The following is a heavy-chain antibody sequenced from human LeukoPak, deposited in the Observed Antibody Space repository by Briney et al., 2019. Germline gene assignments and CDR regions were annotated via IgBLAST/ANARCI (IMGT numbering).Heavy chain of an antibody. J-gene: IGHJ4*02. Sequence: GRSLRLSCAASGFSFSSYGMYWVRQAPGKGLEWVALIYNDGGLPNYLDSVRGRFTISRDNAKNSLYLQMNSLRADDTAVYYCARDRGSTWGQGTLVTVSS. D-gene: IGHD3-16*01. CDR3: ARDRGST. CDR2: IYNDGGLP. CDR1: GFSFSSYG. V-gene: IGHV3-33*07.